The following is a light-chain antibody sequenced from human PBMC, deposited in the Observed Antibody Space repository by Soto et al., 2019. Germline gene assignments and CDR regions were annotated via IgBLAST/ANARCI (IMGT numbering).Light chain of an antibody. J-gene: IGKJ1*01. CDR2: GAS. CDR3: HQYDSWT. CDR1: QSFNSIY. Sequence: EIVLAQSRWRLSLSPGAIATLPCRASQSFNSIYLAWYQQKPGQAPRLLIYGASSRATGIPDRFSGSGSGTDFTLTISRLEPEDFAVYYCHQYDSWTFGQGTKVDIK. V-gene: IGKV3-20*01.